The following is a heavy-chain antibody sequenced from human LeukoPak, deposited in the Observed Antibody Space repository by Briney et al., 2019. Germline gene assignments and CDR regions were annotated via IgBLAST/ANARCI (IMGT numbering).Heavy chain of an antibody. D-gene: IGHD3-10*01. CDR2: IGGSGGST. J-gene: IGHJ4*02. Sequence: LAGGSLRLSCAAAGITFSSYAMSWVRQAPGKGLKWVSGIGGSGGSTYYADSVKGRFTISRDNSKNTLYLQMDSLRAEDTAVYYCATTRSGSYPFDYWGQGTLVTVSS. CDR1: GITFSSYA. CDR3: ATTRSGSYPFDY. V-gene: IGHV3-23*01.